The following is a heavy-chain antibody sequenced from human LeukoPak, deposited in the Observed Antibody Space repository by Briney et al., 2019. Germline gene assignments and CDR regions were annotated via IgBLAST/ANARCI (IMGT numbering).Heavy chain of an antibody. CDR1: GYTLTSYY. CDR2: INPSGGST. D-gene: IGHD2-2*01. J-gene: IGHJ6*02. CDR3: ARSLVVVVPAAMSYYYYGMDV. V-gene: IGHV1-46*01. Sequence: ASVKVSCKASGYTLTSYYLHWVRQAPGQGLEWMAIINPSGGSTSHAQKFQGRVTITADESTSTAYMELSSLRSEDTAVYYCARSLVVVVPAAMSYYYYGMDVWGQGTAVTVSS.